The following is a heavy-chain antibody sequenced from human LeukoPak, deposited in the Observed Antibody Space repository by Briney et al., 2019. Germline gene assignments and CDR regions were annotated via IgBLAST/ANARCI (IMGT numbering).Heavy chain of an antibody. Sequence: PGGSLILSCAASGFTFSTYGMHWVRQAPGKGLEWVAVIWYDGSNKYYADSVKGRFTISRDNSKNTLYLQMNSLRAEDTAVYYCGRDLFMIVVPGQNVLDYWGQGTLVTVSS. CDR2: IWYDGSNK. J-gene: IGHJ4*02. D-gene: IGHD3-22*01. V-gene: IGHV3-33*01. CDR3: GRDLFMIVVPGQNVLDY. CDR1: GFTFSTYG.